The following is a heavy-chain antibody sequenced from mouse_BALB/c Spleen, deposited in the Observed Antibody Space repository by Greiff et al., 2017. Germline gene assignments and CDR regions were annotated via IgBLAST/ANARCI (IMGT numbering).Heavy chain of an antibody. CDR1: GYTFTSYW. CDR3: ARDYDYDGAWFAY. Sequence: VQLQESGAELAKPGASVKMSCKASGYTFTSYWMHWVKQRPGQGLEWIGYINPSTGYTEYNQKFKDKATLTADKSSSTAYMQLSSLTSEDSAVYYCARDYDYDGAWFAYWGQGTLVTVS. CDR2: INPSTGYT. V-gene: IGHV1-7*01. J-gene: IGHJ3*01. D-gene: IGHD2-4*01.